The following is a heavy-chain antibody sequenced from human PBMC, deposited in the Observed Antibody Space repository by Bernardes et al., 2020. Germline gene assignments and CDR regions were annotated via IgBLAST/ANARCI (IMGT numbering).Heavy chain of an antibody. CDR3: ASGSIAARPIYYYYGMDV. D-gene: IGHD6-6*01. V-gene: IGHV3-33*01. CDR2: IWYDGSNK. Sequence: GGSLRLSCAASGFTFSSYGMHWVRQAPGKGLEWVAVIWYDGSNKYYADSVKGRFTISRDNSKNTLYLQMNSLRAEDTAVYYCASGSIAARPIYYYYGMDVWGKGTTVTVSS. CDR1: GFTFSSYG. J-gene: IGHJ6*04.